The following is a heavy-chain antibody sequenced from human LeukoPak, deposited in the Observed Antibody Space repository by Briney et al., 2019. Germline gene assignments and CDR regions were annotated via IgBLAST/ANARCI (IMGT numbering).Heavy chain of an antibody. J-gene: IGHJ4*02. CDR1: GFTFSRYS. CDR2: ISTTST. V-gene: IGHV3-21*01. Sequence: PGGSLRLSCTASGFTFSRYSMNWVRQAPGKGLEWVSYISTTSTYYADSMKGRFTISRDNAKNSLYLQMNSLRAEDTAVYYCAKGVRSVWGSYRTQYYFDYWGQGTLVTVSS. CDR3: AKGVRSVWGSYRTQYYFDY. D-gene: IGHD3-16*02.